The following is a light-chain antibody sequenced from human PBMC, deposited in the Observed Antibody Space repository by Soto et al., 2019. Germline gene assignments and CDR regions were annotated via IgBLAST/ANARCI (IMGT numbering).Light chain of an antibody. V-gene: IGKV1-5*03. CDR3: QQYNSYSRT. J-gene: IGKJ1*01. CDR1: QSISSL. Sequence: DIQISQSPSTLSASVGDRVTITCRASQSISSLLAWYQQKPGKAPKLLIYKAPSLESGVPSRFSGSGSGTEFTLTISSLQPDDFATYYCQQYNSYSRTFGQGTKVDIK. CDR2: KAP.